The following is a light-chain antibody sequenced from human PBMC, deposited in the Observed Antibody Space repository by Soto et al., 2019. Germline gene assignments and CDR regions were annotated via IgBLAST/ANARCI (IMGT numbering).Light chain of an antibody. J-gene: IGKJ4*01. CDR1: QSVSSSY. Sequence: EIVLTQSPGTPSLSPGERATLSCRASQSVSSSYLAWYQQKPGQAPRLLIYGASSRATGIPDRFSGSGSGTDFTLTISRLEPEDFAVYYCQQYGSLTLTFGGGTKVDIK. CDR3: QQYGSLTLT. CDR2: GAS. V-gene: IGKV3-20*01.